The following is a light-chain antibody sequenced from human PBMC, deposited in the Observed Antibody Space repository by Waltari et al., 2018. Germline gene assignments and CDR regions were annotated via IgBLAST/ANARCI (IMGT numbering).Light chain of an antibody. Sequence: QSVLTQPPSVSGAPGQRVTISCTGRSPNIRAGSDVHWYQQLPRTLPTLLIDGNNSRPSRVPDRFSGSKAGTSASLAITGRQAEDEGDYYCQSYDRSLSGWVFGGGTKLTVL. V-gene: IGLV1-40*01. CDR3: QSYDRSLSGWV. J-gene: IGLJ3*02. CDR2: GNN. CDR1: SPNIRAGSD.